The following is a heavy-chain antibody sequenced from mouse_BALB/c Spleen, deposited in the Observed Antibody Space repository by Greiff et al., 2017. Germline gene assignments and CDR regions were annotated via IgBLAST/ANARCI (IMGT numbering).Heavy chain of an antibody. D-gene: IGHD1-1*01. Sequence: VQLQQSGPGLVKPSQSLSLTCSVTGYSITSGYYWNWIRQFPGNKLEWMGYISYDGSNNYNPSLKNRISITRDTSKNQFFLKLNSVTTEDTATYYCAREAYYYGSSIDYWGQGTTLTVSS. CDR3: AREAYYYGSSIDY. J-gene: IGHJ2*01. V-gene: IGHV3-6*02. CDR1: GYSITSGYY. CDR2: ISYDGSN.